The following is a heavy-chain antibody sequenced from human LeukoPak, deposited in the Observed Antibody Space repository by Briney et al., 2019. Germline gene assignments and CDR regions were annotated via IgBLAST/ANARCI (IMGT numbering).Heavy chain of an antibody. CDR1: GGTFSSYA. Sequence: GSSVKVSCKASGGTFSSYAISWVRQAPGQGLEWMGRIIPILGIANYAQKFQGRVTITADKSTSTAYMELSSLRSEDTAVYYCARDGITMIVGGYWGQGTLVTVSS. D-gene: IGHD3-22*01. CDR2: IIPILGIA. J-gene: IGHJ4*02. V-gene: IGHV1-69*04. CDR3: ARDGITMIVGGY.